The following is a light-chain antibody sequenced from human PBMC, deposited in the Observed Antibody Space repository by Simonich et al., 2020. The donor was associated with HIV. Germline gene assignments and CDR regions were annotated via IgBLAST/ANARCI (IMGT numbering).Light chain of an antibody. Sequence: EIVLTQSPATLSLSPGERATLSCRASQRVSSYLAWYQQKPGQAPRLLIYGAANRATAIPARFSGSGFGTEFTLTISSMQSEDFAVYYCQQYNNWPSPFTFGPGTKVDIK. J-gene: IGKJ3*01. CDR1: QRVSSY. CDR2: GAA. V-gene: IGKV3-15*01. CDR3: QQYNNWPSPFT.